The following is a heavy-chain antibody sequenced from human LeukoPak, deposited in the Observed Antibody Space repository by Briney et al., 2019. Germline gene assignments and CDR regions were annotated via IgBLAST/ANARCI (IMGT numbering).Heavy chain of an antibody. CDR1: GYTFTSYY. V-gene: IGHV1-46*01. CDR3: ARGGPYSGSYI. J-gene: IGHJ4*02. Sequence: ASVKVSCKASGYTFTSYYMHWVRQAPGKGLDWMGIINPSGGSTSYAQKFQGRATMTRDTSTSTVYMELSMLRSEDTAVHYCARGGPYSGSYIWGQGTLVSVSS. CDR2: INPSGGST. D-gene: IGHD1-26*01.